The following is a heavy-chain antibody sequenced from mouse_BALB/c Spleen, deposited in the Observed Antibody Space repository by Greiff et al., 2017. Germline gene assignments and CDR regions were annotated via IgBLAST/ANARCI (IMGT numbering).Heavy chain of an antibody. CDR1: GFTFSSYW. Sequence: DVQLVESGGGLVQPGGSMKLSCVASGFTFSSYWMSWVRQSPEKGLEWVAEIRLKSDNYATHYAESVKGKFTISRDDSKSRLYLQMNSLRAEDTGIYYCTTISSIYYGKGYFDYWGQGTTLTVSS. CDR3: TTISSIYYGKGYFDY. J-gene: IGHJ2*01. CDR2: IRLKSDNYAT. D-gene: IGHD2-1*01. V-gene: IGHV6-3*01.